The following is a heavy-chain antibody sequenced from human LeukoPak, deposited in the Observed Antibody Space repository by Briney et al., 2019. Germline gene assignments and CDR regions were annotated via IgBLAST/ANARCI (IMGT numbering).Heavy chain of an antibody. D-gene: IGHD6-13*01. CDR1: GYTFTGYY. V-gene: IGHV1-2*02. J-gene: IGHJ4*02. CDR2: INPNSGGT. CDR3: ASAAAALGY. Sequence: ASVMVSFKASGYTFTGYYIHWVRQAPGQGLEWMGWINPNSGGTNYAQKFQGRVTMTRDTSISTAYMELSRLRSDDTAVYYCASAAAALGYWGQGTLVTVSS.